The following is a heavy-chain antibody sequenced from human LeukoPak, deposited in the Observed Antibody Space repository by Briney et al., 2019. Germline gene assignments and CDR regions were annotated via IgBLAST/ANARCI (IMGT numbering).Heavy chain of an antibody. CDR2: INRNGGST. CDR1: GFTFDDYG. CDR3: ARQYGSGSYYYYMDV. Sequence: GGSLRLSCAASGFTFDDYGMSWVRQAPGKGLEWVSGINRNGGSTGYADSVKGRFAISRDNAKNSLYLQMNSLRAEDTALYHCARQYGSGSYYYYMDVWGKGTTVTISS. J-gene: IGHJ6*03. V-gene: IGHV3-20*01. D-gene: IGHD3-10*01.